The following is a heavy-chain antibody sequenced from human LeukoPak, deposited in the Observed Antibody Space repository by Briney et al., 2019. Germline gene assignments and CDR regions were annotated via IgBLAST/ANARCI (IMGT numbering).Heavy chain of an antibody. V-gene: IGHV3-23*01. CDR2: ISGSGGST. CDR1: GFTFSSYA. D-gene: IGHD4-23*01. J-gene: IGHJ5*02. CDR3: AKDYYGGNGPNWFDP. Sequence: GGSLRLSCAASGFTFSSYATSWVRQAPGKGLEWVSAISGSGGSTYYADSVKGRFTISRDNSKNTLYLQMNSLRAEDTAVYYCAKDYYGGNGPNWFDPWGQGTLVTVSS.